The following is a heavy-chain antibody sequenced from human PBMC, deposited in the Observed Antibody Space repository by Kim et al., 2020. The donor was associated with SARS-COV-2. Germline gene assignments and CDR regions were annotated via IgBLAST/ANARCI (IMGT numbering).Heavy chain of an antibody. CDR2: ITRSTGRI. V-gene: IGHV3-48*02. J-gene: IGHJ5*02. D-gene: IGHD2-21*02. CDR1: GFTLSSHD. CDR3: ARGLAYCDGDCP. Sequence: GSLRLSCAATGFTLSSHDMHWVRQAPGKGLECVSFITRSTGRIFYADSVKGRFTISRDNAKNSLYLQMDSLRDEDTAVYYCARGLAYCDGDCPWGQGTLVTVSS.